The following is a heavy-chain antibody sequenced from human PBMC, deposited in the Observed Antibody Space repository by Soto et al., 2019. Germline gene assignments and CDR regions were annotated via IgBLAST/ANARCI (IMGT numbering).Heavy chain of an antibody. CDR3: ARCGGDCYSSWFDP. V-gene: IGHV4-34*01. D-gene: IGHD2-21*02. CDR1: GGSFSGYY. CDR2: INHSGST. J-gene: IGHJ5*02. Sequence: PSETLSLTCAVYGGSFSGYYWSWIRQSPGKGLEWIGEINHSGSTYYNPSLKSRVTISVDRSKNQFSLKLSSVTAADTAVYYCARCGGDCYSSWFDPWGQGTLVTVSS.